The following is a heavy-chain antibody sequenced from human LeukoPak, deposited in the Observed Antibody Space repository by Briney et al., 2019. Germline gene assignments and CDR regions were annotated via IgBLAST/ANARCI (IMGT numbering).Heavy chain of an antibody. Sequence: PETLSLTCTVSGGSISSSSYYWGWIRQPPGKGLEWIGSIYYSGSTYYNPSLKGRVTISVDTSKNQFSLKLSSVTAADTAVYYCARHEFVGATVFDYWGQGTLVTVFS. J-gene: IGHJ4*02. V-gene: IGHV4-39*01. CDR2: IYYSGST. D-gene: IGHD1-26*01. CDR3: ARHEFVGATVFDY. CDR1: GGSISSSSYY.